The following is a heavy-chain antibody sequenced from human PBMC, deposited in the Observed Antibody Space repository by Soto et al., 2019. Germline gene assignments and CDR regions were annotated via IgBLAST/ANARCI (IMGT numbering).Heavy chain of an antibody. CDR1: GYTFTSYY. D-gene: IGHD3-3*01. Sequence: ASVKVSCKASGYTFTSYYMHCVRQAPGQGLEWMGIINPSGGSTSYAQKFQGRVTMTRDTSTSTVYMELSSLRSEDTAVYYCARGSITIFGVVTSPDYWGQGTLVTVSS. J-gene: IGHJ4*02. CDR2: INPSGGST. V-gene: IGHV1-46*01. CDR3: ARGSITIFGVVTSPDY.